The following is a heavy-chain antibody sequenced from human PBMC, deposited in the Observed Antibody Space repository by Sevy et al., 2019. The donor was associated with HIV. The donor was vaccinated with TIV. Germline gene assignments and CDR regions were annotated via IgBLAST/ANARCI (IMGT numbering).Heavy chain of an antibody. CDR2: ISGSGGRT. D-gene: IGHD3-22*01. J-gene: IGHJ4*02. V-gene: IGHV3-23*01. CDR3: AKAVYASKVVVTNGFDY. Sequence: GGSLRLSCAASGFTFGTYAMSWVRQAPGKGLEWVSTISGSGGRTYYADSVKGRSTIARDNSKNTLYRQMNSLGTEDKDVYYCAKAVYASKVVVTNGFDYWGQGTLVTVSS. CDR1: GFTFGTYA.